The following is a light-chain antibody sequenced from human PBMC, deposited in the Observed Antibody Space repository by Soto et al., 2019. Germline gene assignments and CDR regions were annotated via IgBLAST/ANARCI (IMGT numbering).Light chain of an antibody. V-gene: IGKV3-15*01. J-gene: IGKJ1*01. CDR1: QSVDSN. CDR3: QQYNNWPPT. CDR2: GAS. Sequence: VVMTQSPATLSVSPGERASLSCRASQSVDSNLAWYQQKPGQAPRLLISGASTRATGIPANFTGNGSGTEFTLSISSLQSEDFAVYYCQQYNNWPPTFGLGTKVEVK.